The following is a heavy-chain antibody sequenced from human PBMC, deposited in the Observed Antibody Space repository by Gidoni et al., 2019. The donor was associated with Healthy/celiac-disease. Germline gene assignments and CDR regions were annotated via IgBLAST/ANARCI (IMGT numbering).Heavy chain of an antibody. CDR1: GFTFSSYA. CDR2: ISGSGGST. D-gene: IGHD6-13*01. Sequence: EVQLLESGGGLVQPGGSLRLSCAASGFTFSSYAMSWVRQAPGKGLEWVSAISGSGGSTYYADSVKGRFTISRDNSKNTLYLQMNSLRAEDTAVYYCAKVSGGYSSSWSPSFDYWGQGTLVTVSS. CDR3: AKVSGGYSSSWSPSFDY. J-gene: IGHJ4*02. V-gene: IGHV3-23*01.